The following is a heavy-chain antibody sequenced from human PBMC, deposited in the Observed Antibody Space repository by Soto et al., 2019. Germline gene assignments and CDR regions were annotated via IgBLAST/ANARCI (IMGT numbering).Heavy chain of an antibody. D-gene: IGHD1-1*01. CDR1: GGFVSSGSYY. J-gene: IGHJ3*02. CDR3: ARVERGTATTVVDAFDI. V-gene: IGHV4-34*01. CDR2: MSHSGGT. Sequence: QVQLQQWGAGLLKPSETLSLTCAVYGGFVSSGSYYWSWIRQPPGKGLEWIGEMSHSGGTHFNPSLKSRVTRSVDTSKNQFSLKMSSVTAADTDLYYCARVERGTATTVVDAFDIWGPGTMVTVSS.